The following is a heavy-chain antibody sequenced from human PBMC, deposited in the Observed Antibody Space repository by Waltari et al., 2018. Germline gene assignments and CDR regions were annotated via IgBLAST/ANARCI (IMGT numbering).Heavy chain of an antibody. CDR1: GGSISSYY. CDR2: IYYSGST. V-gene: IGHV4-59*01. Sequence: QVQLQESGPGLVKPSETLSPTCTVSGGSISSYYWSWIRQPPGKGLEWIGYIYYSGSTNYNPSLKSRVTISVDTSKNQFSLKLSSVTAADTAVYYCATSAENWFDPWGQGTLVTVSS. CDR3: ATSAENWFDP. J-gene: IGHJ5*02.